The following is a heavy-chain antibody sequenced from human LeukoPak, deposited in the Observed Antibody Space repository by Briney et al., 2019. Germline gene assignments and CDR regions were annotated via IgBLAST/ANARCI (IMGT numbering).Heavy chain of an antibody. D-gene: IGHD1-26*01. V-gene: IGHV3-7*01. CDR2: IKQDGSEK. J-gene: IGHJ4*02. CDR1: GFTFSSYW. CDR3: ARGSGSYAYYFDY. Sequence: GGSLRLACAASGFTFSSYWTSWVRQAPGKGLEWVANIKQDGSEKYYVDSVKGRFTISRDNAKNSLYLQMNSLRAEDTAVYYCARGSGSYAYYFDYWGQGTLVTVSS.